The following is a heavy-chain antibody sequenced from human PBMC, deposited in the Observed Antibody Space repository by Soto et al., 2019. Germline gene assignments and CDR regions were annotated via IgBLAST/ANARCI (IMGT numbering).Heavy chain of an antibody. CDR1: GGSITSSSHF. J-gene: IGHJ5*02. CDR3: AGQTFTIAAASYGRSNWFDP. CDR2: IYFTGNT. D-gene: IGHD6-25*01. V-gene: IGHV4-39*01. Sequence: PSETLSLTCSASGGSITSSSHFWGWVRQPPGKGLEGIGTIYFTGNTYSTPSLKSRLTMSIDTSKNEFSMRLNSVTAADTAVYYCAGQTFTIAAASYGRSNWFDPWGPGTLVTVSS.